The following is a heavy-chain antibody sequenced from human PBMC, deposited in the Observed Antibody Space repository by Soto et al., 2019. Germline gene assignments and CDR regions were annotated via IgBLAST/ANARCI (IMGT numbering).Heavy chain of an antibody. J-gene: IGHJ4*02. V-gene: IGHV4-59*01. CDR2: IYYSGST. CDR1: GGSISSYY. Sequence: SETLSLTCTVSGGSISSYYWSWIRQPPGKGLEWIGYIYYSGSTNYNPSLKSRVTISVDTSKNQFSLKLSSVTAADTAVYYCARLPGYWGQGTLVTVSS. CDR3: ARLPGY.